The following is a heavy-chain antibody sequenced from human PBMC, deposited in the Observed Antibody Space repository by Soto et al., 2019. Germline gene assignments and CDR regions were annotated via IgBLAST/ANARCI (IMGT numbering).Heavy chain of an antibody. Sequence: PGGSLRLSCAASGFRFDDNAMHWVRQAPGKGLEWVSGINWNSGSVGYADYVKGRFTISRDNAKNSLYLQMNSLRPEDTAVYYCAKGRRSMAFFDSWGQGTLVTVSS. D-gene: IGHD3-10*01. CDR1: GFRFDDNA. J-gene: IGHJ4*02. CDR2: INWNSGSV. CDR3: AKGRRSMAFFDS. V-gene: IGHV3-9*01.